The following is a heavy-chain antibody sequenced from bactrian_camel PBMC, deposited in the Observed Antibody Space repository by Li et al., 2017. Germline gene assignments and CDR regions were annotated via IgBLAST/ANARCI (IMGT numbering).Heavy chain of an antibody. D-gene: IGHD3*01. CDR2: IDSARST. V-gene: IGHV3S53*01. Sequence: VQLVESGGGSVQAGGSLRLSCAASGYPFSTGCMAWFRQAPGKEHEVLATIDSARSTTYADSAKGRFTISRDNAKNTLYLQMNSLKPEDSAMYYCAAHRETDCPINPRKYDYWGQGTQVTVS. CDR1: GYPFSTGC. CDR3: AAHRETDCPINPRKYDY. J-gene: IGHJ4*01.